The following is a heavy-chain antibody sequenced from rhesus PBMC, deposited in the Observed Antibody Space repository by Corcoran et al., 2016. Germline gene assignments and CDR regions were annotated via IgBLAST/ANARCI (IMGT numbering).Heavy chain of an antibody. Sequence: QVQLQESGPGLVQPSETLSLTCAVSGGSISGGYYWGWIRQPPGKGLEWRGSIYGNMPSTDYTPPLKSRSTIAKDASKNQFSLKLSSVTAADTAVYYCARGRAYCSGGVCYSGGFDYWGQGVLVTVSS. J-gene: IGHJ4*01. V-gene: IGHV4S7*01. CDR3: ARGRAYCSGGVCYSGGFDY. CDR1: GGSISGGYY. D-gene: IGHD2-39*02. CDR2: IYGNMPST.